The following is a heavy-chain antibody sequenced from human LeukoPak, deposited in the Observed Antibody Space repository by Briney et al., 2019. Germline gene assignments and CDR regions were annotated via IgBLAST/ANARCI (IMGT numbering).Heavy chain of an antibody. Sequence: SETLSLTCAVSGGSISTYYWSWIRQPPGKGLEWIGYIYYSGSTNYNPSLNSRVTISVDPSKNQFSLKLNSVTTADTAVYYCARDVSVCSGGSCYSVNAFDIWDQGAMVTVSS. V-gene: IGHV4-59*01. D-gene: IGHD2-15*01. CDR1: GGSISTYY. CDR3: ARDVSVCSGGSCYSVNAFDI. J-gene: IGHJ3*02. CDR2: IYYSGST.